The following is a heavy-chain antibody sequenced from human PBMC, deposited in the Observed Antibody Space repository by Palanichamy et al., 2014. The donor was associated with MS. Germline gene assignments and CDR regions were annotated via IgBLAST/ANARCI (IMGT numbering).Heavy chain of an antibody. Sequence: QVQLVQSGAEVKKSGASVKVSCKTSGYTFTGYYIHWVRQAPGQGLEWMGWIDRYSDGTNYAQKFEGRVTMTRDTSISTACMELSTLRSDDTAVYYCARRGSYGYDYWGQGTLVTVSS. D-gene: IGHD5-18*01. V-gene: IGHV1-2*02. CDR3: ARRGSYGYDY. CDR2: IDRYSDGT. CDR1: GYTFTGYY. J-gene: IGHJ4*02.